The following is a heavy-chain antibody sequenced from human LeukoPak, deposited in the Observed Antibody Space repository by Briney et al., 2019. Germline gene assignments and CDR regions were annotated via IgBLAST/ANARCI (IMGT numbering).Heavy chain of an antibody. V-gene: IGHV5-51*01. CDR1: GYSFTSYW. D-gene: IGHD5-12*01. J-gene: IGHJ5*02. CDR2: IYPGDSDT. CDR3: ARTIVATGAYNWFDP. Sequence: GESLKISCKGSGYSFTSYWIGWVRQMPGKGLEWMGIIYPGDSDTRYSPSFQGQVTISADKSISPAYLQWSSLKASDTAMYYCARTIVATGAYNWFDPWGQGTLVTVSS.